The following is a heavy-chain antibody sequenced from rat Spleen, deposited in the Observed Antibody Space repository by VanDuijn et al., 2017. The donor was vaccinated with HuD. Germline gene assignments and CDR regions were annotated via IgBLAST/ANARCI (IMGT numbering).Heavy chain of an antibody. CDR3: ARATEGHFDY. V-gene: IGHV2-41*01. CDR1: GFSLTSYN. J-gene: IGHJ2*01. CDR2: IWNTGGT. Sequence: QVQLKESGPGLVQPSQTLSLTCTVAGFSLTSYNVHWVRQPPGKGLEWMGVIWNTGGTRYNSALKSRLSISKDTSKSQVFLKMNSLQTEDTATYYCARATEGHFDYWGQGVMVTVSS. D-gene: IGHD1-11*01.